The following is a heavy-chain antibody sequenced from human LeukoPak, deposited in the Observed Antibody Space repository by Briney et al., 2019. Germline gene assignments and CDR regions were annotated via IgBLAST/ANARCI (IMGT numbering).Heavy chain of an antibody. V-gene: IGHV1-18*01. D-gene: IGHD5-24*01. J-gene: IGHJ4*02. CDR3: ARATDESRDGSLSDFDY. CDR1: GGTFSSYA. CDR2: ISAYNGNT. Sequence: ASVKVSCKASGGTFSSYAISWVRQAPGQGLEWMGWISAYNGNTNYAQKLQGRVTMTTDTSTSTAYMELRSLRSDDTAVYYCARATDESRDGSLSDFDYWGQGTLVTVSS.